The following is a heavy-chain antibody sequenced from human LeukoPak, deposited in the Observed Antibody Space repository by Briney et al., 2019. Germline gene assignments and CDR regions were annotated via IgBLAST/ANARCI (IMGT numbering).Heavy chain of an antibody. Sequence: ASVKVPCKASGYTFTSYDINWVRQATGQGLEWMGWMNPNSGNTGYAQKFQGRVTMTRNTSISTAYMELSSLRSEDTAVYYCARRAIVVVPAATGSDYYYYYMDVWGKGTTVTVSS. V-gene: IGHV1-8*01. CDR3: ARRAIVVVPAATGSDYYYYYMDV. J-gene: IGHJ6*03. D-gene: IGHD2-2*01. CDR2: MNPNSGNT. CDR1: GYTFTSYD.